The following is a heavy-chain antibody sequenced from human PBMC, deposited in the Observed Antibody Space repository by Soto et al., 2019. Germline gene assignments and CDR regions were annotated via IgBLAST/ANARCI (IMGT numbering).Heavy chain of an antibody. D-gene: IGHD3-9*01. Sequence: DVQLLESGGGLVQPGGSLRLSCEASGFSFSRYALSWVRQAPGKGLEWVSAISRTGENTHYADSVQGRLTISRDNSRTTLFLQMNTLRAEDTGVFYCVKLRTDWVSDVFEVWGQGTMVTVSS. CDR3: VKLRTDWVSDVFEV. J-gene: IGHJ3*01. CDR1: GFSFSRYA. CDR2: ISRTGENT. V-gene: IGHV3-23*01.